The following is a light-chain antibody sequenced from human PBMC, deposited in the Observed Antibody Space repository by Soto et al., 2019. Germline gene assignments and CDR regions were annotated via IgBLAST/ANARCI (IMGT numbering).Light chain of an antibody. J-gene: IGLJ1*01. CDR3: CSYAGSLYV. CDR2: DVT. V-gene: IGLV2-11*01. CDR1: SSDVGAYIY. Sequence: QSALTQPRSVSGSPGQSVTMSCTGTSSDVGAYIYVSWYQQHPGKAPKVMIYDVTKRPSGVPDRFSGSKSGNTASLTISGLQAEDEADYYCCSYAGSLYVFGTGTKRTVL.